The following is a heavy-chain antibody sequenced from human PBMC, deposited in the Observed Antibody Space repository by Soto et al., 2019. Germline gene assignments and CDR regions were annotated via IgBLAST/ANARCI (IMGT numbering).Heavy chain of an antibody. CDR1: GGSISSGGYY. Sequence: QVQLQESGPGLVKPSQTLSLTCTVSGGSISSGGYYWSWIRQHPGKGLEWIGYIYYSGSTYYNPSLKSRGTISVETVKNQFSLKLSSVAAADTAVYYCARAKKGIAAAENWFDPWGQGTLVTVSS. V-gene: IGHV4-31*03. CDR2: IYYSGST. D-gene: IGHD6-13*01. CDR3: ARAKKGIAAAENWFDP. J-gene: IGHJ5*02.